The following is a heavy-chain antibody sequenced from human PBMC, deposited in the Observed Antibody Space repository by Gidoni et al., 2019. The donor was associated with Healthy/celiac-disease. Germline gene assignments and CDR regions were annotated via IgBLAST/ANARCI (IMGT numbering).Heavy chain of an antibody. Sequence: SGSTNYNPSLKSRVTISVDTSKNQFSLKLSSVTAADTAVYYCARVYDYGDYDAGDWFDPWGQGTLVTVSS. CDR2: SGST. D-gene: IGHD4-17*01. CDR3: ARVYDYGDYDAGDWFDP. J-gene: IGHJ5*02. V-gene: IGHV4-34*01.